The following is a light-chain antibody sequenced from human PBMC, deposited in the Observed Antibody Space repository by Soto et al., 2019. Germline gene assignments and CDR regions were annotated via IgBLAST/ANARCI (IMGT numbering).Light chain of an antibody. CDR3: RQYGRSLGSA. J-gene: IGKJ4*01. V-gene: IGKV3-20*01. CDR2: GAS. CDR1: QSVSSNF. Sequence: EIVLTQSPGTLSLSPVERATLSCMASQSVSSNFLAWYQEKPGQAPRLLIYGASSRATGIPDRFSGSGSGTDFTLTINRLEPEDFAVYYCRQYGRSLGSAFGGGTKVDIK.